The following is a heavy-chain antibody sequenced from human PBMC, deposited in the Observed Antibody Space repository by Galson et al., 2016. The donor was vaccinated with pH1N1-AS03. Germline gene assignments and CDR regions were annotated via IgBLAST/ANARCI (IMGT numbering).Heavy chain of an antibody. D-gene: IGHD1-7*01. CDR2: LRPDRNIT. V-gene: IGHV3-30*02. Sequence: SLKLSCKASGFTFSSYGINWVRQAPGQGLEWLTFLRPDRNITYYADSLQGRFTVTRDNSTNTLSLQMDSLRPEDTAIYYCAQEGVNGIDATTRWFAPWGQGVRVTVSS. CDR3: AQEGVNGIDATTRWFAP. CDR1: GFTFSSYG. J-gene: IGHJ5*02.